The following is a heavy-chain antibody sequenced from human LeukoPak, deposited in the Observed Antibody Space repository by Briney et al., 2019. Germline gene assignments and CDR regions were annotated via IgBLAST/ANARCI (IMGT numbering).Heavy chain of an antibody. D-gene: IGHD6-6*01. CDR1: GGSISSYY. CDR2: IYTSGST. CDR3: ARGLRIAARAWFDP. Sequence: SETLSLTCTVSGGSISSYYWSWIRQPAGKGLEWIGRIYTSGSTNCNASLKSRVTISVDTSKNQFSLKLSSVTAADTAVYYCARGLRIAARAWFDPWGQGTLVTVSS. V-gene: IGHV4-4*07. J-gene: IGHJ5*02.